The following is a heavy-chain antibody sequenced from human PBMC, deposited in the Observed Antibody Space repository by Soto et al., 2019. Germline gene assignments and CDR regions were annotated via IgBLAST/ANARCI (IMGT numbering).Heavy chain of an antibody. Sequence: QVQLVESGGGVVQPGRSLRLSCAASGFTFSSYDMHWVRQAPGKGLEWVALISYVGSNKYYAASVRGRFTISRDNSENTLYLQMNSLRGEDTAVYYCAKDRGLDYYDSSGYYFDYWGQGTLVTVSS. V-gene: IGHV3-30*18. CDR2: ISYVGSNK. CDR3: AKDRGLDYYDSSGYYFDY. D-gene: IGHD3-22*01. J-gene: IGHJ4*02. CDR1: GFTFSSYD.